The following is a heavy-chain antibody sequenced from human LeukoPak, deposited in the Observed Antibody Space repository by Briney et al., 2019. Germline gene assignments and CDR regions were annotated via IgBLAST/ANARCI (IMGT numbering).Heavy chain of an antibody. D-gene: IGHD3-9*01. V-gene: IGHV3-30*04. Sequence: GGSLRLSCAASGFTFSSYAMNWVRQAPGKVLEWVAVISYDGSNKYYADSVKGRFTISRDNPKNTVYLQMNSLSTEDTAVYYCAIEISRLVIHAFDLWGQGTTVTISS. CDR2: ISYDGSNK. J-gene: IGHJ3*01. CDR3: AIEISRLVIHAFDL. CDR1: GFTFSSYA.